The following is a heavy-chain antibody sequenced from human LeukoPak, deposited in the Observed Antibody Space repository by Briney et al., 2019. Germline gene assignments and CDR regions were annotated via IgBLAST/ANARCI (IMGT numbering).Heavy chain of an antibody. J-gene: IGHJ4*02. CDR2: INPGGSST. V-gene: IGHV3-74*01. Sequence: GGSLRLSCTVSGFTFSSNWMYWVRQAPGKGLVWVSRINPGGSSTAYADSVKGRFTISRDNAKNTLYLQMDSLRAEDTAIYYCARSNQADDYWGQGTLVTVSS. CDR1: GFTFSSNW. D-gene: IGHD1-14*01. CDR3: ARSNQADDY.